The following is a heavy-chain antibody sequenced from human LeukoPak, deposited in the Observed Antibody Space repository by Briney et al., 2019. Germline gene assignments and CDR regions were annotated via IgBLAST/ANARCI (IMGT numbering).Heavy chain of an antibody. CDR2: IRYDGSNK. CDR3: AKGIDYGGNGGSLDY. CDR1: GFTFSSYG. J-gene: IGHJ4*02. V-gene: IGHV3-30*02. D-gene: IGHD4-23*01. Sequence: GGSLRLSYAASGFTFSSYGMHWVRQAPGKGLEWVAFIRYDGSNKYYADSVKGRFTISRDNSKNTLYLQMNSLRAEDTAVYYCAKGIDYGGNGGSLDYWGQGTLVTVSS.